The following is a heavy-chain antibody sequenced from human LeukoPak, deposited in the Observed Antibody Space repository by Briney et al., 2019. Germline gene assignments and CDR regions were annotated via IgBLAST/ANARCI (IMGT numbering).Heavy chain of an antibody. D-gene: IGHD6-19*01. CDR1: GYTFTSYY. J-gene: IGHJ4*02. V-gene: IGHV1-46*01. CDR2: INPSGGST. Sequence: GASVKVSCKASGYTFTSYYMHWVRQAPGQGLEWMGIINPSGGSTSYAQKFQGRVTMTRDTSTSTVYMELSSLRSEDTAVCYCASGLAGIAVAGTIDYWGQGTLVTVSS. CDR3: ASGLAGIAVAGTIDY.